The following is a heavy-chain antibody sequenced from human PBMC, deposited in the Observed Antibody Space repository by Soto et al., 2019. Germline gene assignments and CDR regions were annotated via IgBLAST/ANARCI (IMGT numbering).Heavy chain of an antibody. CDR1: GYSFTSYW. CDR2: IYPGDSDT. J-gene: IGHJ6*02. Sequence: GESLKISCKGSGYSFTSYWIGWVRQMPGKGLEWMGIIYPGDSDTRYSPSFQGQVTISADKSISTAYLQWSSLKASDTAMYYCARPYCSGGSCYPGYGMDVWGQGTTVTVSS. D-gene: IGHD2-15*01. CDR3: ARPYCSGGSCYPGYGMDV. V-gene: IGHV5-51*01.